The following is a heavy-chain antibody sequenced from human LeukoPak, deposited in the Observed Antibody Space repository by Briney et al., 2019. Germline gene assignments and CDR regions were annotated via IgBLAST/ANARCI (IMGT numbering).Heavy chain of an antibody. CDR1: GGSISSGDYY. D-gene: IGHD3-10*01. J-gene: IGHJ4*02. Sequence: SETLSLTCTVSGGSISSGDYYWNWIRQPPGKGLEWIGYIYHSGTTYYNPSLNSRVIISVDTSKNQFSLKLSSVTAADTAVYYCASRMLRGVTYYFDYWGQGTLVTVSS. CDR2: IYHSGTT. V-gene: IGHV4-30-4*01. CDR3: ASRMLRGVTYYFDY.